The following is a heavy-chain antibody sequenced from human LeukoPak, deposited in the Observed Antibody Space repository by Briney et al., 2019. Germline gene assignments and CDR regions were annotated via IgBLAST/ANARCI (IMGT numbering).Heavy chain of an antibody. CDR1: GFTFSDYY. CDR3: ARELRGYSCGYRATCFDY. Sequence: GGSLRLSCAASGFTFSDYYMSWIRQAPGKGLEWVSYISSSSSYTNYADSVKGRFTISRDNAKNSLYLQMNSLRAEDTAVYYCARELRGYSCGYRATCFDYWGQGTLVTVSS. D-gene: IGHD5-18*01. V-gene: IGHV3-11*06. J-gene: IGHJ4*02. CDR2: ISSSSSYT.